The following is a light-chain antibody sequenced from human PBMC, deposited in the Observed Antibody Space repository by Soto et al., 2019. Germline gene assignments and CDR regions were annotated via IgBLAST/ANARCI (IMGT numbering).Light chain of an antibody. V-gene: IGLV1-40*01. CDR2: GSS. CDR1: SSNIGAGHV. CDR3: QSYDNTLSASV. J-gene: IGLJ2*01. Sequence: QSVLTQPPSVSGAPGQRVTISCTGRSSNIGAGHVVHWYQQFPGRAPNLLIYGSSNRPSGVPDRFSGSKSGTSASLAITGLQAEDEADYYCQSYDNTLSASVFCGGTKLTVL.